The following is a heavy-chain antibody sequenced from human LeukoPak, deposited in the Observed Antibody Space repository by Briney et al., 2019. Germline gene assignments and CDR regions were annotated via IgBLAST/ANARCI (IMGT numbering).Heavy chain of an antibody. V-gene: IGHV3-7*01. CDR3: ARDIIRGQSDFDY. CDR2: IEDDGDQK. CDR1: GFSVSDNY. D-gene: IGHD5-12*01. J-gene: IGHJ4*02. Sequence: PGGSLRLSCAGSGFSVSDNYMTWVRQAPGKGLEFVGNIEDDGDQKNYVDSVKGRFTISRDNARNSLYLQMNSLRVEDTAVYYCARDIIRGQSDFDYWGQGVLVTVSS.